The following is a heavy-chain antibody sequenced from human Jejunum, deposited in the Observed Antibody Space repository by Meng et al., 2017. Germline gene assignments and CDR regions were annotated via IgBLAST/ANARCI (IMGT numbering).Heavy chain of an antibody. J-gene: IGHJ4*02. CDR2: FTRGGTT. CDR1: GGSISGYF. CDR3: ARHEVDFDN. D-gene: IGHD1-26*01. Sequence: QVQLQQWGAGLLQPSETLSLTCAVYGGSISGYFWSWIRQAPGEGLEWVGEFTRGGTTNYNPSLKSRVTISADTSKNQFSLTLSSVSAADTAVYYCARHEVDFDNWGQGTLVTVSS. V-gene: IGHV4-34*02.